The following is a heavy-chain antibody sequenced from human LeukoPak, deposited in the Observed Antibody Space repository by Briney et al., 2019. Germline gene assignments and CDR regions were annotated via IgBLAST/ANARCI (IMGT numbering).Heavy chain of an antibody. V-gene: IGHV3-21*01. D-gene: IGHD5-18*01. Sequence: GGSLRLSCAASGFTFSSYSMNWVRQAPGKGLEWVSSISSSSSYIYYADSVKGRFTISRDNAKNSLYLQMNSLRAEDTAVYYCARGKDTAMEYYYYYYMDVWGKGTTVTVSS. J-gene: IGHJ6*03. CDR3: ARGKDTAMEYYYYYYMDV. CDR1: GFTFSSYS. CDR2: ISSSSSYI.